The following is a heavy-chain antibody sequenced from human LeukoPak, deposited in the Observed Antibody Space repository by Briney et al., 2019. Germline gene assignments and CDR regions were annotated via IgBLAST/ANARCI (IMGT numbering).Heavy chain of an antibody. CDR2: INWNGGST. J-gene: IGHJ6*03. CDR3: AKASGHYYYYMDV. D-gene: IGHD3-10*01. V-gene: IGHV3-20*04. Sequence: GGSLRLSCAASGFTFDDYGMSWVRQAPGKGLEWVSGINWNGGSTGYADSVKGRFTISRDNAKNSLYLQMNSLRAEDTALYYCAKASGHYYYYMDVWGKGTTVTISS. CDR1: GFTFDDYG.